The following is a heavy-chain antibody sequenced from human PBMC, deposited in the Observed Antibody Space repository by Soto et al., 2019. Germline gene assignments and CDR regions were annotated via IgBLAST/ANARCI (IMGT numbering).Heavy chain of an antibody. V-gene: IGHV1-2*02. D-gene: IGHD1-7*01. J-gene: IGHJ5*02. Sequence: ASVKVSCQASGYTFIGYYIHWVRQAHGQGIEWMGWINHNSGDTNYAQNFPGRVTMTRDTSISTAYMDLSRLMSDDTAVYYCAFGNTVPWFDPWGQGTLVTVSS. CDR3: AFGNTVPWFDP. CDR1: GYTFIGYY. CDR2: INHNSGDT.